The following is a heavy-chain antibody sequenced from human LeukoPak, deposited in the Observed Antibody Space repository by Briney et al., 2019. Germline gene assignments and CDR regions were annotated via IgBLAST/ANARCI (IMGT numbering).Heavy chain of an antibody. CDR2: ISWNSGSI. CDR3: ARDGSGSGWCPYFDY. V-gene: IGHV3-9*01. J-gene: IGHJ4*02. D-gene: IGHD6-19*01. Sequence: PGRSLRLSCAASGFTFDDYAMHWVRQAPGKGLEWVSGISWNSGSIGYADSVKGRFTISRDNAKNSLYLQMNSLRAEDTAVYYCARDGSGSGWCPYFDYWGQGTLVTVSS. CDR1: GFTFDDYA.